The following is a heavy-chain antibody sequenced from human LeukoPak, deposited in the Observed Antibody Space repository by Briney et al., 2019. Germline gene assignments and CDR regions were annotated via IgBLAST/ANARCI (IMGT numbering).Heavy chain of an antibody. Sequence: ASVKVSCKAPGYTFTSYGISWVRQAPGQGLEWMGWISAYNGNTNYAQKLQGRVTMTTDTSTSTAYMELRSLRSDDTAVYYCARVGLYDILTGYYSLDYWGQGTLVTVSS. D-gene: IGHD3-9*01. CDR1: GYTFTSYG. J-gene: IGHJ4*02. CDR3: ARVGLYDILTGYYSLDY. CDR2: ISAYNGNT. V-gene: IGHV1-18*01.